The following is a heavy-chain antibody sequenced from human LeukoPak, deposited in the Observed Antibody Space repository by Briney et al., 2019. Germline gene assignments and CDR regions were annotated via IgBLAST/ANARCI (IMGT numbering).Heavy chain of an antibody. D-gene: IGHD2-15*01. CDR3: TRGLLDY. CDR1: GFIFDNYD. J-gene: IGHJ4*02. CDR2: IRWNSGNI. Sequence: GGSLRLSCAASGFIFDNYDIHRVRQAPGKGLEWVSGIRWNSGNIGYADSVKGRFTISRDNAKNSLYLQMSSLRAEDTAMYYCTRGLLDYWGQGTLVTVSS. V-gene: IGHV3-9*01.